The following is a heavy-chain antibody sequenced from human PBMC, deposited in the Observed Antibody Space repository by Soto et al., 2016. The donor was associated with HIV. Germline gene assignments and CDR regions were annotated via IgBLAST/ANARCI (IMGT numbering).Heavy chain of an antibody. CDR1: GDSIISGIHY. CDR2: IYYSGGG. D-gene: IGHD6-19*01. Sequence: QVQLQESGPGLVQPSQTLSLTCTVSGDSIISGIHYWTWIRQHPTKGLELIGSIYYSGGGFYNPSLKSRLTVSMDASNNQFSLKLKSVTAADTAIYYCARLRDTNGCFDYWGQGSLVTVSS. CDR3: ARLRDTNGCFDY. V-gene: IGHV4-31*03. J-gene: IGHJ4*02.